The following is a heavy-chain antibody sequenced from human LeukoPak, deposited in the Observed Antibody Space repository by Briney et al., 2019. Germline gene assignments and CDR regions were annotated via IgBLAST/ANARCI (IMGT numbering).Heavy chain of an antibody. CDR3: ARPPSPYDSSGLFDY. CDR1: GYTFTSYY. CDR2: INPSGGST. J-gene: IGHJ4*02. D-gene: IGHD3-22*01. V-gene: IGHV1-46*01. Sequence: ASVKVSCKASGYTFTSYYMHWVRQAPGQGLEWMGIINPSGGSTSYAQKFQGRVTITRDTSASTAYMELSSLRSEDTAVYYCARPPSPYDSSGLFDYWGQGTLVTVSS.